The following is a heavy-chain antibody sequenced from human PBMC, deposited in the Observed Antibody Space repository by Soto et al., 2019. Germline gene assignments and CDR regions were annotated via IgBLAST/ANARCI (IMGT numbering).Heavy chain of an antibody. CDR3: ARSGYSFAWGY. V-gene: IGHV3-53*01. Sequence: EVQLVESGGGLIQPGGSLRLSCAASGFLVNSAYMTWVRQAPGKGLEWLSMINSHGTTLYAESVKGRFTIARDNSKNRLDLQMNSLRAEDTAMYYCARSGYSFAWGYWGQGTLVIVTS. J-gene: IGHJ4*02. D-gene: IGHD5-18*01. CDR1: GFLVNSAY. CDR2: INSHGTT.